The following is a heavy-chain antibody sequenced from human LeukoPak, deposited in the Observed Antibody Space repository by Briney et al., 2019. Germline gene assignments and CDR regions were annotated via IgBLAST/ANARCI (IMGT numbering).Heavy chain of an antibody. Sequence: PSETLSLTCAVYGGSFSGYYWSWIRQPPGKGLEWIGEINHSGSTNYNPSLKSRVTISVDTSKNQFSLKLSSVTAADTAVYYCARAIGSSLGPDYWGQGTLVAVSS. CDR3: ARAIGSSLGPDY. CDR2: INHSGST. CDR1: GGSFSGYY. V-gene: IGHV4-34*09. J-gene: IGHJ4*02. D-gene: IGHD3-22*01.